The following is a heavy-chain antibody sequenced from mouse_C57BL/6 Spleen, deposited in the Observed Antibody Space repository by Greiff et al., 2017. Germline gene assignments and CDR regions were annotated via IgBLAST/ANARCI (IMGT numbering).Heavy chain of an antibody. J-gene: IGHJ3*01. V-gene: IGHV1-55*01. Sequence: VQLQQPGAELVKPGASVKMSCKASGYTFTSYWITWVKQRPGQGLEWIGDIYPGSGSTNYNEKFKSKATLTVDYSSSTAYMQLSSLTSEDSTVYYCARGRDDVGSSYGAYWGQGTLVTVSA. D-gene: IGHD1-1*01. CDR3: ARGRDDVGSSYGAY. CDR1: GYTFTSYW. CDR2: IYPGSGST.